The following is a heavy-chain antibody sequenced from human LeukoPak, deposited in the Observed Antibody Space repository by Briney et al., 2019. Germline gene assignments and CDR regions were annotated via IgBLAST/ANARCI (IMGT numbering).Heavy chain of an antibody. D-gene: IGHD2-2*01. CDR2: IYYSGST. V-gene: IGHV4-59*01. J-gene: IGHJ6*03. Sequence: SETLSLTCTVSGGSISSYYWSWIRQPPGKGLEWIGYIYYSGSTNYNPSLKSRVTISVDTSKNQFSLKLSSVTAADTAVYYCTASRYCSSTSCHPLEYYYYYMDVWGKGTTVTVSS. CDR1: GGSISSYY. CDR3: TASRYCSSTSCHPLEYYYYYMDV.